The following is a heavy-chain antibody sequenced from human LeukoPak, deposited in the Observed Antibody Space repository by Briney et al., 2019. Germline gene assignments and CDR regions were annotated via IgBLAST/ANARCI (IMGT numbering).Heavy chain of an antibody. J-gene: IGHJ4*02. CDR2: INAGNGNT. D-gene: IGHD5-18*01. CDR3: ARGYLEGYSYGYFTDY. V-gene: IGHV1-3*03. CDR1: GYTFTSYA. Sequence: ASVKVSCKASGYTFTSYAMHWVRQAPGQRLEWMGWINAGNGNTKYSQEFQGRVTITRDTSASTAYMELSSLRSEDMAVYYCARGYLEGYSYGYFTDYWGQGTLVTVSS.